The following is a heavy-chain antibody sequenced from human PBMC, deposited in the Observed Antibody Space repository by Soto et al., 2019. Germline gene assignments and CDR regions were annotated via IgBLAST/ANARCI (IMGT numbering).Heavy chain of an antibody. J-gene: IGHJ6*02. V-gene: IGHV4-59*08. Sequence: PSETLSLTCTVSGGSINNYYWSWIRQSPGKGLEWIGYIYYSGSTNYNPSVKSRVTISLDTSRNQFSLKLSSVTAADTAVYYCARHPLTLLQGVNYYNYYGMDVWGQGTTVTVSS. CDR1: GGSINNYY. D-gene: IGHD3-10*01. CDR2: IYYSGST. CDR3: ARHPLTLLQGVNYYNYYGMDV.